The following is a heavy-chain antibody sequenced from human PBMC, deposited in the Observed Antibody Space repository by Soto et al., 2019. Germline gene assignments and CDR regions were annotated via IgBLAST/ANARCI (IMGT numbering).Heavy chain of an antibody. CDR2: INPRGST. D-gene: IGHD3-22*01. V-gene: IGHV1-46*02. J-gene: IGHJ4*02. Sequence: APVKGSCKASESTFNTYHIHWVRQTPGQGLELMGIINPRGSTSYPQKFQGRVTITRDTSASTVYMELSSLRSEDTAVYYCARDGSGYYYGSFDYWGQGTPVTVS. CDR1: ESTFNTYH. CDR3: ARDGSGYYYGSFDY.